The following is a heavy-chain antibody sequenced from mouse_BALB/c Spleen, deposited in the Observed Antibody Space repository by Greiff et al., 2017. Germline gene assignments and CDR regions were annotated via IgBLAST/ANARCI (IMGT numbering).Heavy chain of an antibody. CDR2: ISSGSSTI. CDR1: GFTFSSFG. V-gene: IGHV5-17*02. CDR3: ARDYVYAMDY. J-gene: IGHJ4*01. D-gene: IGHD1-1*01. Sequence: EVKLVESGGGLVQPGGSRKLSCAASGFTFSSFGMHWVRQAPEKGLEWVAYISSGSSTIYYADTVKGLFTISRDNPKNTLFLQMTSLRSEDTAMYYCARDYVYAMDYWGQGTSVTVSS.